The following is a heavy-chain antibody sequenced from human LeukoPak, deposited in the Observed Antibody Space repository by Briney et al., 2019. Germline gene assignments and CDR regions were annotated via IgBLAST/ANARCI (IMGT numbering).Heavy chain of an antibody. CDR1: GYTFTSYG. V-gene: IGHV1-18*01. J-gene: IGHJ4*02. D-gene: IGHD6-13*01. Sequence: ASVKVSCKASGYTFTSYGISWVRQAPGQGLEWMGWISAYNGNTNYAQKFQGRVTMTEDTSTDTAYMELSSLRSEDTAVYYCATERPRIAAAGPYYFDYWGQGTLVTVSS. CDR2: ISAYNGNT. CDR3: ATERPRIAAAGPYYFDY.